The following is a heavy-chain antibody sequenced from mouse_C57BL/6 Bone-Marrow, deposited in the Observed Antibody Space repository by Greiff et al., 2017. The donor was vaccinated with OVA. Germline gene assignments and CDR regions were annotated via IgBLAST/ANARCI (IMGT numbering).Heavy chain of an antibody. CDR1: GYTFTSYG. V-gene: IGHV1-81*01. D-gene: IGHD1-1*01. CDR3: ARKRGDYYGSSLDY. J-gene: IGHJ2*01. CDR2: IYPRSGNT. Sequence: QVQLQQSGAELARPGASVKLSCKASGYTFTSYGISWVKQSTGQGLEWIGEIYPRSGNTYYNEKFKGKATLTADKSSSTAYMELRSLTSEDSAVYFCARKRGDYYGSSLDYWGQGTTLTVSS.